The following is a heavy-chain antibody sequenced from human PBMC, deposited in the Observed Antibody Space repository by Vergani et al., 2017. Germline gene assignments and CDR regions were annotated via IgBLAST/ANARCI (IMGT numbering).Heavy chain of an antibody. J-gene: IGHJ6*02. Sequence: EVQLVESGGGLVQPGGSLRLSCAASGFTVSSNYMSWVRQAPGKGLEWVSVIYSGGSTYYADSVKGRFTISTHNSKNTLYLQMISLRAEDTAVYYCARDRVDIVATTTYYSYYYGMDVWGQGTTVTVSS. CDR2: IYSGGST. CDR3: ARDRVDIVATTTYYSYYYGMDV. CDR1: GFTVSSNY. D-gene: IGHD5-12*01. V-gene: IGHV3-53*04.